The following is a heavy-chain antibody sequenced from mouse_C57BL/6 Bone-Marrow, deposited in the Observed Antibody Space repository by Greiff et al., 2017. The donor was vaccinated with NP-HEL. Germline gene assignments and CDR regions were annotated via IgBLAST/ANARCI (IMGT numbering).Heavy chain of an antibody. CDR1: GFTFSSYT. V-gene: IGHV5-9*01. D-gene: IGHD2-1*01. Sequence: EVMLVESGGGLVKPGGSLKLSCAASGFTFSSYTMSWVRQTPEKRLEWVATISGGGGNTYYPDSVKGRFTISRDNAKNTLYLQMSSLRSEDTALYYCARGYYGNLAWFAYWGQGTLVTVSA. J-gene: IGHJ3*01. CDR2: ISGGGGNT. CDR3: ARGYYGNLAWFAY.